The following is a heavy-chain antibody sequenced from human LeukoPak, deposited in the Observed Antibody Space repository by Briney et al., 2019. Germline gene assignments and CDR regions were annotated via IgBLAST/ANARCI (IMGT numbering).Heavy chain of an antibody. V-gene: IGHV3-11*01. J-gene: IGHJ3*02. Sequence: GGSLRLSCAASGFNFSDYYMSWLRQAPGKGLEWVSYISSSGSTIYYADSVKGRFTISRDNAKNSLYLQMNSLRAEDTAVYYCARGRDDDYVWGSYRSTRMAFDIWGQGTMVTVSS. D-gene: IGHD3-16*02. CDR1: GFNFSDYY. CDR3: ARGRDDDYVWGSYRSTRMAFDI. CDR2: ISSSGSTI.